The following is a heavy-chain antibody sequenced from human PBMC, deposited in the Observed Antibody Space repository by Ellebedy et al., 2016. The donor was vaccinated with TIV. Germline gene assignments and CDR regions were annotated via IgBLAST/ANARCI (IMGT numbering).Heavy chain of an antibody. CDR2: IFYSGIT. Sequence: MPSETLSLTCTVSGGSISSGDYYWRSFRQPPGKGLAWFGYIFYSGITYYTLSLECPVTMSVDTSKNQFSLKLSSVTAADTAVYYCARAANYYDSFGAHIKYYGMDVWGQGTTVTVSS. CDR1: GGSISSGDYY. D-gene: IGHD3-22*01. J-gene: IGHJ6*02. CDR3: ARAANYYDSFGAHIKYYGMDV. V-gene: IGHV4-30-4*01.